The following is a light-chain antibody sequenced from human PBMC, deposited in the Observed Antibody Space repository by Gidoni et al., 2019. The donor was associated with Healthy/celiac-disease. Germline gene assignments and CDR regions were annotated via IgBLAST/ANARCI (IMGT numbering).Light chain of an antibody. CDR3: QQSYSTPRT. CDR1: QSISSY. J-gene: IGKJ1*01. CDR2: AAS. V-gene: IGKV1-39*01. Sequence: DIQTTQSPSSLSASVGDRVTITCRASQSISSYLNWYQQKPGKAPKLLIYAASSLQSGVPSRFSGSGSGTDFTLTISSLQPEDFATYYCQQSYSTPRTFGQXTKVEIK.